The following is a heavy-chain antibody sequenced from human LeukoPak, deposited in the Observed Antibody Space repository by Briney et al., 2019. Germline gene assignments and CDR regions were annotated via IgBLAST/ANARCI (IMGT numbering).Heavy chain of an antibody. D-gene: IGHD3-10*01. CDR1: GFTFSSYS. Sequence: PGGSLRLSCAASGFTFSSYSMNWVRQAPGRGLECVSSISSSSSSYIYYADSVKGRFTISRDNAKNSLYLQMNSLRAEDTAVYYCARDGVYGSGSPPLPLFPLDVWGKGTTVTVSS. CDR2: ISSSSSSYI. CDR3: ARDGVYGSGSPPLPLFPLDV. J-gene: IGHJ6*04. V-gene: IGHV3-21*01.